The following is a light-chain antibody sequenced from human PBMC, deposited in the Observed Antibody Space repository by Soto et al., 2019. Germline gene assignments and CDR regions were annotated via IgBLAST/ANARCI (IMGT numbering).Light chain of an antibody. Sequence: TQSAGTVSLSPGEGATLSCRASQGIGDTLAWYQQKPGQTPRLLIYDTSIRATGVPARFSGSRSGAEFTLTISSLQSEDFAVYYCQHYVTWPLTFGGGTKVDIK. J-gene: IGKJ4*01. CDR1: QGIGDT. CDR2: DTS. CDR3: QHYVTWPLT. V-gene: IGKV3-15*01.